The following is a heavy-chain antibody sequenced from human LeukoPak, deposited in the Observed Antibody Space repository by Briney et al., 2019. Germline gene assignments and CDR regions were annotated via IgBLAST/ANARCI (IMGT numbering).Heavy chain of an antibody. V-gene: IGHV4-4*07. CDR2: IYTSGRT. J-gene: IGHJ4*02. CDR1: GASIKDSD. D-gene: IGHD4-23*01. CDR3: AREFYGGQPAY. Sequence: SKTLSLTCTVSGASIKDSDWSWIQQPAGKGLEWIGRIYTSGRTNYNPSLKSRVTMSLDTSKNQFSLKLTSVTAADTAVYYCAREFYGGQPAYWGQGTLVTVSS.